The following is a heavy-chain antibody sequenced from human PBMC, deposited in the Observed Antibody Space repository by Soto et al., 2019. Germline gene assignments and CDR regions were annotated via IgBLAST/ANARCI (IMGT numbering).Heavy chain of an antibody. CDR3: ARSGWVATTILYYYGMDG. CDR1: GGTFSSYA. J-gene: IGHJ6*02. CDR2: IIPIFGTA. Sequence: SVKVSCKASGGTFSSYAISWVRQAPGQGLEWMGGIIPIFGTANYAQKFQGRVTITADESTSTAYMELSSLRSEDTAVYYCARSGWVATTILYYYGMDGWGQGTTVTVSS. V-gene: IGHV1-69*13. D-gene: IGHD5-12*01.